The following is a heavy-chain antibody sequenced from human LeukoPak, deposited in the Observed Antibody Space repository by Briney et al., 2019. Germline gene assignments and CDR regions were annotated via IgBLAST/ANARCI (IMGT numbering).Heavy chain of an antibody. CDR3: ARGGNYPFDP. J-gene: IGHJ5*02. V-gene: IGHV6-1*01. CDR2: TYYRSKWSN. CDR1: GDSVSNTGAA. Sequence: SQTLSLTCAISGDSVSNTGAAWHWIRQSPSRGLEWLGRTYYRSKWSNTFAVSVKGRITINPDTSKNQFSLQLNSVSPEDTAVYYCARGGNYPFDPWGQGTLVTVSS. D-gene: IGHD1-7*01.